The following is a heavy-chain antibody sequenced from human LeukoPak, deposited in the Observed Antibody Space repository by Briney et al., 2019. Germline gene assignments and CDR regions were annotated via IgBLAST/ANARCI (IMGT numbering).Heavy chain of an antibody. CDR3: ATGDEWQLLDY. CDR2: FDPGEDKL. CDR1: GYSLSELS. V-gene: IGHV1-24*01. Sequence: SVTVSCEVSGYSLSELSMHWVRQAPGKGLEYMGGFDPGEDKLIYAKKLQGRVTMTEDKSTDTAYMELSSLRYEDTAVYYCATGDEWQLLDYWGQGTLVTVSS. D-gene: IGHD3-10*01. J-gene: IGHJ4*02.